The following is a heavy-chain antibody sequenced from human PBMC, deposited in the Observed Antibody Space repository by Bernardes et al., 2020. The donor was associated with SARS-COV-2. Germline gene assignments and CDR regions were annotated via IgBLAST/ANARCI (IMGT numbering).Heavy chain of an antibody. CDR2: SHGLNGDA. V-gene: IGHV1-18*04. CDR1: GYNFVNYG. CDR3: VRDRCLSPKCYEGGWFDP. J-gene: IGHJ5*02. Sequence: ASVKVSCKASGYNFVNYGVSWVRQVPGQGLEWLGWSHGLNGDAKYAQKFKDRVTMTTDRSTTTGYMELRGLRLDDTAIYYCVRDRCLSPKCYEGGWFDPWGQGTLVTVSS. D-gene: IGHD2-2*01.